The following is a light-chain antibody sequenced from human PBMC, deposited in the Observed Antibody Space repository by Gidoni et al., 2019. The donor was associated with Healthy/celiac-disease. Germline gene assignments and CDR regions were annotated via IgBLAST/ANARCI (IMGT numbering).Light chain of an antibody. J-gene: IGKJ1*01. CDR2: KAS. V-gene: IGKV1-5*03. CDR1: QSIRSG. Sequence: DIQMTQSPSTLSATVGDRVTITCRASQSIRSGLAWYQQKPGNAPKLLIYKASSLESGVPSRFSGSGSGTEFSLTISSLQPDDFATYYCQQYNSYSRTFGQGTKVEIK. CDR3: QQYNSYSRT.